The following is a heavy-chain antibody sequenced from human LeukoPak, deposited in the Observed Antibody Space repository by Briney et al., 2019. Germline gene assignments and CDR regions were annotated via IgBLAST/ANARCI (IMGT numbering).Heavy chain of an antibody. CDR3: ARQPKTYCSSTSCSPGYYYYYMDV. D-gene: IGHD2-2*01. CDR2: IYHSGST. Sequence: SETLSLTCAVSGYSISSGYYWGRIRQPPGKGLEWIGSIYHSGSTYYNPSLKSRVTISVDTSKNQFSLKLSSVTAADTAVYYCARQPKTYCSSTSCSPGYYYYYMDVWGKGTTVTVSS. V-gene: IGHV4-38-2*01. CDR1: GYSISSGYY. J-gene: IGHJ6*03.